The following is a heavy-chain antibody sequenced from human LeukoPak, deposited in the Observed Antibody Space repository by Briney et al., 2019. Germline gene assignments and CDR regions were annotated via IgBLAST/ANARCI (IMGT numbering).Heavy chain of an antibody. CDR3: VRDRGLNY. D-gene: IGHD3-16*01. CDR1: GGSISIYY. V-gene: IGHV4-59*01. Sequence: PSETLSLTCTVSGGSISIYYWSWIRQPPGKGLEWLGYTYNSGSTLYNPSLKSRVTISVDTSRNEFSLRLTSVTAADAAVYYCVRDRGLNYWGQGTLVTVSS. CDR2: TYNSGST. J-gene: IGHJ4*02.